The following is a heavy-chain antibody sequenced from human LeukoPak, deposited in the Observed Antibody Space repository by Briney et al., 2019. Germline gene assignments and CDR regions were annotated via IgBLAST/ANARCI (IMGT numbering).Heavy chain of an antibody. J-gene: IGHJ4*02. Sequence: EASVKVSCKASGYTFTGYYMHWVRQAPGQGLEWMGWINPNSGGTDYAQKFQGRVTMTRDTSLSTAYMELSSLRSDDTAVYYCARDKNPTVFDYWGQGSLVTVSS. V-gene: IGHV1-2*02. CDR2: INPNSGGT. CDR1: GYTFTGYY. CDR3: ARDKNPTVFDY.